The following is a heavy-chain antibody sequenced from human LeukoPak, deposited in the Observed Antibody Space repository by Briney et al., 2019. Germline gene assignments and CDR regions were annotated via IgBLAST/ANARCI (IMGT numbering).Heavy chain of an antibody. CDR3: ARGGGGYSYGHYFDY. V-gene: IGHV4-34*01. Sequence: GXGVGWSGEINHSPSTNYNPSLKRRLTISVDTSNNQFSLKLSSVTAADTAVYYCARGGGGYSYGHYFDYWGQGTLVTVSS. CDR2: INHSPST. J-gene: IGHJ4*02. D-gene: IGHD5-18*01.